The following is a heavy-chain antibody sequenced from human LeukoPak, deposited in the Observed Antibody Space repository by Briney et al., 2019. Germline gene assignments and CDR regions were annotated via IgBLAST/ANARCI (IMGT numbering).Heavy chain of an antibody. CDR2: AADSGST. CDR3: ARDRYYYDSSGSRFDY. CDR1: GDSMSDYF. Sequence: PSETLSLTCTVSGDSMSDYFWTWIRQPPGKGLEWIGYAADSGSTNYNPSLQSRVTMSVDTSKNQFSLKLSSVTAADTAVYYCARDRYYYDSSGSRFDYWGQGTLVTVSS. V-gene: IGHV4-59*12. D-gene: IGHD3-22*01. J-gene: IGHJ4*02.